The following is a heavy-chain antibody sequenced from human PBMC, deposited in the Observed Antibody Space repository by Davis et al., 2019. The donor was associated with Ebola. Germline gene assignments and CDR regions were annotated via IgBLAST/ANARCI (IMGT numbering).Heavy chain of an antibody. CDR3: ARAVISSY. CDR2: IKQDGSEK. J-gene: IGHJ4*02. CDR1: GFNITDYA. Sequence: GGSLRLSCTASGFNITDYAMSWVRQAPGKGLEWVANIKQDGSEKYYVDSVKGRFTISRDNAKNSLYLQMNSLRAEDTAVYYCARAVISSYWGQGTLVTVSS. D-gene: IGHD3-22*01. V-gene: IGHV3-7*03.